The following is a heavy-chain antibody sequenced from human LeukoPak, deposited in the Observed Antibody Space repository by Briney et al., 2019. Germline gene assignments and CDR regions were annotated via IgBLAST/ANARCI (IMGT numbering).Heavy chain of an antibody. Sequence: ASVKVSCKASGYTFTGYYMHWVRQAPGQGLEWMGWIIPIFGTANYAQKLQGRVTMTTDTSTSTAYMELRSLRSDDTAVYYCARLSRDGYNYQVYWGQGTLVTVSS. CDR1: GYTFTGYY. J-gene: IGHJ4*02. D-gene: IGHD5-24*01. CDR3: ARLSRDGYNYQVY. CDR2: IIPIFGTA. V-gene: IGHV1-18*04.